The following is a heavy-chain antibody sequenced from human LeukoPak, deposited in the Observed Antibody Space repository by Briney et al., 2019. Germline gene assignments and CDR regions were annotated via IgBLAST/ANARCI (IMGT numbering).Heavy chain of an antibody. CDR1: GFTFSRYG. Sequence: PGRPLRLSCAASGFTFSRYGMHWVRQAPGKGLEWVAVISYDGSDKYYADSVKGRFTISRDNSKNTLYLQMNSLRDEDTAVYYCAKMGVVAARPGTFDYWGQGTLVTVSS. CDR2: ISYDGSDK. CDR3: AKMGVVAARPGTFDY. D-gene: IGHD6-6*01. V-gene: IGHV3-30*18. J-gene: IGHJ4*02.